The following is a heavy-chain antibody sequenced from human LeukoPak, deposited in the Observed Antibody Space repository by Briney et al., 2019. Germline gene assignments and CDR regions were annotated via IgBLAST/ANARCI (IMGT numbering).Heavy chain of an antibody. CDR1: GGTFSSYA. CDR2: IIPIFGTA. Sequence: ASVKVSCKASGGTFSSYAISWVRQAPGQGLEWKGRIIPIFGTASYAQKFQGRVTITTDESTSTAYMELSSLRSEDTAVYYCARRAGYGRLWGGYYFDYWGQGTLVTVSS. D-gene: IGHD5-18*01. J-gene: IGHJ4*02. CDR3: ARRAGYGRLWGGYYFDY. V-gene: IGHV1-69*05.